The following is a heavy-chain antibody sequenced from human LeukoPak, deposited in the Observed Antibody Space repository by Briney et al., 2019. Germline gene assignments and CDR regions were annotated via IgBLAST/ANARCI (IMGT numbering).Heavy chain of an antibody. V-gene: IGHV1-2*02. D-gene: IGHD4-17*01. Sequence: ASVKVSCKASGYIFTGYYIHWVRQAPGQGLEWMGWINPNSGDTKYAQKFQGRVTMTRDTSNNTVYMDLTRLIFDDTAMYYCARDGSTVTTHNWFDPWGQGTLVTVSS. J-gene: IGHJ5*02. CDR2: INPNSGDT. CDR3: ARDGSTVTTHNWFDP. CDR1: GYIFTGYY.